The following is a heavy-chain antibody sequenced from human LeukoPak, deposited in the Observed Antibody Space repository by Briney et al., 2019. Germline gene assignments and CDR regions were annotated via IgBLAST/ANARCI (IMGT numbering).Heavy chain of an antibody. Sequence: TGGSLRLSCAASGFPFSSYAMHWVRQAPGKGLELVSTISNNGGSTYFANSVKGRFTISRDNSKNTLLLQMGSLRPEDMAVYYCARDPHCDTTTCLSYFDYWGRGTLVTVSS. D-gene: IGHD2-2*01. CDR3: ARDPHCDTTTCLSYFDY. CDR1: GFPFSSYA. J-gene: IGHJ4*02. CDR2: ISNNGGST. V-gene: IGHV3-64*01.